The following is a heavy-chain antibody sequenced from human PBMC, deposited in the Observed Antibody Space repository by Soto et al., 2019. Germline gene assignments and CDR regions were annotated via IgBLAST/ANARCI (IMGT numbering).Heavy chain of an antibody. D-gene: IGHD3-10*01. V-gene: IGHV1-18*01. CDR3: ASVAGYGSGSRRFDS. J-gene: IGHJ4*02. CDR1: GEAVGTYG. CDR2: IVGDSGDT. Sequence: QVQLMQSETEVAKPGASVKVSCKTSGEAVGTYGRTWVRQAPGQGLEWMGGIVGDSGDTIYAQKFQGRVTMSMDRSPDTAYMELRGPTPDDSARYYCASVAGYGSGSRRFDSWGQGTLVSVYS.